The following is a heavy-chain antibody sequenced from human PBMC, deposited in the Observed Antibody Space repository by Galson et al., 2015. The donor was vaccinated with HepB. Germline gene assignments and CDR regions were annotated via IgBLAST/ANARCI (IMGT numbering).Heavy chain of an antibody. V-gene: IGHV4-30-4*01. Sequence: LSLTCTVSGGSISSGDYYWSWIRQPPGKGLEWIGYIYYSGSTYYNPSLKSRVTISVDTSKNQFSLKLSSVTAADTAVYYCARGSGYDPFDYWGQGTLVTVSS. CDR1: GGSISSGDYY. CDR2: IYYSGST. CDR3: ARGSGYDPFDY. D-gene: IGHD5-12*01. J-gene: IGHJ4*02.